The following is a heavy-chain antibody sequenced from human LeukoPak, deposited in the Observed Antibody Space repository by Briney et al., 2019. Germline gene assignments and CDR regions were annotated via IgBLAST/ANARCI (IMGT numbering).Heavy chain of an antibody. CDR2: IYSSGST. J-gene: IGHJ3*02. V-gene: IGHV4-61*02. Sequence: SQTLYLTCSVSGGSISSGNYYWSWIRQPAGKGLEWIGRIYSSGSTNHKPSLKSRVNIPADTSKHQFSLKLSSVTGADTAVYYCASTDTNGGAFDMWGQGTMVTVSS. CDR3: ASTDTNGGAFDM. D-gene: IGHD2-8*01. CDR1: GGSISSGNYY.